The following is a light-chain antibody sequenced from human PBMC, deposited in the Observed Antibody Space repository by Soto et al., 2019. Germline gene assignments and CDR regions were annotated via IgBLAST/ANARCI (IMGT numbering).Light chain of an antibody. CDR3: QQYGSSPLT. V-gene: IGKV3-20*01. Sequence: EIVLTQSPGTLSLSPGERVTLSCRASQSVSSYLAWYQQKPGQAPRLLIYGASSRATGIPDRFSGSGSGTDFTLTISRLEPEDFAVYYCQQYGSSPLTFGQGTKVDIK. J-gene: IGKJ1*01. CDR2: GAS. CDR1: QSVSSY.